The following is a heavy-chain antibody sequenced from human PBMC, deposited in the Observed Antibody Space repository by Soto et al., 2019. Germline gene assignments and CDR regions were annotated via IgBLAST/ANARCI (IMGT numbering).Heavy chain of an antibody. V-gene: IGHV1-18*01. J-gene: IGHJ6*03. D-gene: IGHD2-15*01. Sequence: ASVKVSCKASGYTFTSYGISWVRQAPGQGLEWMGWISAYNGNTNYAQKLQGRVTMTTDTSTSTAYMELRSLRSDDTAVYYCARDGGDCSGGSCYRYYYYYMDVWGKGTTVTVSS. CDR2: ISAYNGNT. CDR3: ARDGGDCSGGSCYRYYYYYMDV. CDR1: GYTFTSYG.